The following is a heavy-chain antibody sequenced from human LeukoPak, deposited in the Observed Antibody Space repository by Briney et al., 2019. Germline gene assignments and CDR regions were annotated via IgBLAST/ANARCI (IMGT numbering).Heavy chain of an antibody. Sequence: GGSLRLSCAASGFTFSSYGMHWVRQAPGKGLEWVANIKPDGSEKYYVDSVKGRFTISRDNAKNSLNLQMGSLRAEDTAVYYCARDPTTSQGSDAFDIWGQGTRVTVSS. CDR3: ARDPTTSQGSDAFDI. CDR1: GFTFSSYG. J-gene: IGHJ3*02. CDR2: IKPDGSEK. V-gene: IGHV3-7*01. D-gene: IGHD1-1*01.